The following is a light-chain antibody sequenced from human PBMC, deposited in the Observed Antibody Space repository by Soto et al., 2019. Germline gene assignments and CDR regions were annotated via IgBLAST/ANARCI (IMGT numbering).Light chain of an antibody. V-gene: IGLV1-44*01. J-gene: IGLJ2*01. CDR3: AAWDGSLHHIL. CDR1: SSNMGSNS. CDR2: GDN. Sequence: QSVLTQPPSASGTPGQRVTISCSGSSSNMGSNSVNWYQQLPGTAPKLLIYGDNQRPSGVPDRFSGSKSGTSASLAITGPQSEDEADYYCAAWDGSLHHILFGGGTKLTVL.